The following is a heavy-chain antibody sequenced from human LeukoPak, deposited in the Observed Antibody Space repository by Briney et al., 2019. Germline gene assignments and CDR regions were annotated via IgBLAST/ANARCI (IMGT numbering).Heavy chain of an antibody. CDR1: GYTFTSYA. Sequence: ASVSVSCTASGYTFTSYAMNWVRQAPGQGLEWMGWINTNTGNPTYAQGFTGRFVFSLDTSVSTAYLQISSLKAEDTAVYYCARVARYYDSSGYPNYYYYGMDVWGQGTTVTVSS. V-gene: IGHV7-4-1*02. D-gene: IGHD3-22*01. CDR2: INTNTGNP. J-gene: IGHJ6*02. CDR3: ARVARYYDSSGYPNYYYYGMDV.